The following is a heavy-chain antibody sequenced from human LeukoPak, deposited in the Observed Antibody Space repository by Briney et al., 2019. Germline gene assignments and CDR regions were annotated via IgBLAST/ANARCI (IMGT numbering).Heavy chain of an antibody. J-gene: IGHJ6*03. V-gene: IGHV4-39*07. CDR1: GGSISSSSYY. CDR3: ARGDLQYSYGHFYYYYYYMDV. D-gene: IGHD5-18*01. CDR2: IYYSGST. Sequence: SETLSLTCTVSGGSISSSSYYWGWIRQPPGKGLEWIGSIYYSGSTYYNPSLKSRVTISVDTSKNQFSLKLSSVTAADTAVYYCARGDLQYSYGHFYYYYYYMDVWGKGTTVTVSS.